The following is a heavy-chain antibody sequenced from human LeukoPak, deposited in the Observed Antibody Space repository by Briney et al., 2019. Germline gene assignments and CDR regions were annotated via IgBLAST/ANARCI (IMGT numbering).Heavy chain of an antibody. D-gene: IGHD4-17*01. Sequence: PGGSLTLSCAASGFTLYSYAMRRVPPAPGEGLVGVLAMGGGGGSTYYADSAKGRFTITRDNSKNTLYLQTNSLRAEDTAVYYCARGLPYGDNVYWGQGTLVTVSS. V-gene: IGHV3-23*01. J-gene: IGHJ4*01. CDR1: GFTLYSYA. CDR2: MGGGGGST. CDR3: ARGLPYGDNVY.